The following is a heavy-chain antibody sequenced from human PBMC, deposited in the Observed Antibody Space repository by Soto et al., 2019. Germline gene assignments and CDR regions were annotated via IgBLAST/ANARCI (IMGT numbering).Heavy chain of an antibody. CDR1: GYTFTNYG. J-gene: IGHJ6*02. CDR3: ARDREYYYDSSGNYYYHYGMDV. V-gene: IGHV1-18*04. Sequence: QVQLVESGAEVKKPGASVKVSCKASGYTFTNYGISWVRQAPGQGLEWMGWISGYNGNTKYAQKFQGRVTMTTDPPTTPAYLEPRSLRSDDTAVYYCARDREYYYDSSGNYYYHYGMDVWGQGTTVTVS. D-gene: IGHD3-22*01. CDR2: ISGYNGNT.